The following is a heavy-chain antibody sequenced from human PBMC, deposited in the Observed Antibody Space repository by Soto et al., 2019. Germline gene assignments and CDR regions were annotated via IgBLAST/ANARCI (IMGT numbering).Heavy chain of an antibody. CDR1: GASLGGFH. D-gene: IGHD3-16*01. V-gene: IGHV4-34*12. CDR2: LIQGGRT. J-gene: IGHJ3*02. CDR3: ARSPLGYDYVRQTWREVGDSFDI. Sequence: QVRLEQWGAGLLKPSDTLSLTCAIYGASLGGFHWTWLRQAPGKGLEGIGELIQGGRTNYNPSLKSRVSLSLDTSKKQFSLRLMAVPAADPAVYYCARSPLGYDYVRQTWREVGDSFDIWGRGTMVTVAS.